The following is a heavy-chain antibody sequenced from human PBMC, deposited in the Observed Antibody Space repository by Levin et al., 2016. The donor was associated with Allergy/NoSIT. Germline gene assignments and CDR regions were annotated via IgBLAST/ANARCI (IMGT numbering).Heavy chain of an antibody. CDR3: AKGDRISGWTN. D-gene: IGHD6-19*01. Sequence: GGSLRLSCVASGFTVSNNYMTWVRQAPGKGLEWVSVIYSDGSGGRTYYADSVKGRFVISRDKLKNTLYLQMDSLRAEDTAVYYCAKGDRISGWTNWGQGALVTVSS. V-gene: IGHV3-66*01. CDR2: IYSDGSGGRT. J-gene: IGHJ4*02. CDR1: GFTVSNNY.